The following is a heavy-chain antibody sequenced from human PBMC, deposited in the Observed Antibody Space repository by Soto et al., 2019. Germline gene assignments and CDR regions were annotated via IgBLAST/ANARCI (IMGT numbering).Heavy chain of an antibody. V-gene: IGHV4-4*02. CDR1: GDSIGSNGW. Sequence: PSETLSLTCDVSGDSIGSNGWWSFFRQPPGKGLEWIGEVYHNGLTDYNPSLRGRATMSADMSKNQFSLRVTSVTDADTAIYYCARDAALPGEADRFDYWGQGALVTVSS. D-gene: IGHD2-15*01. CDR3: ARDAALPGEADRFDY. J-gene: IGHJ4*02. CDR2: VYHNGLT.